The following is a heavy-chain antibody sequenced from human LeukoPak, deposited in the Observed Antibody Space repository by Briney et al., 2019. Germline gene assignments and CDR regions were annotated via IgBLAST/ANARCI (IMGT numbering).Heavy chain of an antibody. CDR3: ARLGRIGDYGDYWNFDY. Sequence: MHGESLKISCKGSGYSFTSYWIGWVRQMPGKGLEWMGIIYPGDSDTRYSPSFQGQVTISADKSIGTAYLQWSSLKASDTAMYYCARLGRIGDYGDYWNFDYWGQGTLVTVSS. CDR2: IYPGDSDT. CDR1: GYSFTSYW. V-gene: IGHV5-51*01. J-gene: IGHJ4*02. D-gene: IGHD4-17*01.